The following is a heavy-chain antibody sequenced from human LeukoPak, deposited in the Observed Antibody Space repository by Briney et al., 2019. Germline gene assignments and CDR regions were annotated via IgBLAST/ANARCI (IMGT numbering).Heavy chain of an antibody. J-gene: IGHJ3*02. CDR1: GASISSYY. D-gene: IGHD3-10*01. CDR3: ARHDTRGGAYDI. CDR2: IHYSGIT. Sequence: SGTLSLTCTVSGASISSYYWSWIRQPPGKGLEYIGYIHYSGITNYNPSLKSRVTISVDTSKNQFSLRLSSVTAADTAVYYCARHDTRGGAYDIWGQGTMVTVSS. V-gene: IGHV4-59*08.